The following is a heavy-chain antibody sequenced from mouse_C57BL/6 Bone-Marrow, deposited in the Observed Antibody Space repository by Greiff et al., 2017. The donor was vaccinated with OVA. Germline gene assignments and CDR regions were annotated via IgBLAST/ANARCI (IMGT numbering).Heavy chain of an antibody. CDR2: IRSKSNNYAT. CDR1: GFSFNTYA. D-gene: IGHD2-2*01. Sequence: EVQLQESGGGLVQPKGSLKLSCAASGFSFNTYAMSWVRQAPGKGLEWVARIRSKSNNYATYYADSVKDRFTISRDDSESMLYLQMNNLKTEDTAMYYCVRQGVTTRGLDYWGQGTTLTVSS. CDR3: VRQGVTTRGLDY. J-gene: IGHJ2*01. V-gene: IGHV10-1*01.